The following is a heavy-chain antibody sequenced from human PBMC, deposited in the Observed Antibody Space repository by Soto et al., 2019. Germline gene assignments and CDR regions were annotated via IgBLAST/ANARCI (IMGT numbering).Heavy chain of an antibody. J-gene: IGHJ4*02. V-gene: IGHV3-23*01. Sequence: EVQLLESGGGLVQPGGSLRVSCAASGFTFSTYAMSWVRQAPGKGLEWVSGISGTGGNTYYAGFVKGRFTISRDNSKNTLYLQMNSLRAEHTAVYYCAKCIAVADNYSDYWGSGTLVTVSS. CDR3: AKCIAVADNYSDY. D-gene: IGHD6-19*01. CDR1: GFTFSTYA. CDR2: ISGTGGNT.